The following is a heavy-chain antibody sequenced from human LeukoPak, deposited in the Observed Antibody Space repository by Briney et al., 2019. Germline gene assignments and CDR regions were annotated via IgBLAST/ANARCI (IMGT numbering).Heavy chain of an antibody. D-gene: IGHD4-17*01. CDR3: AKATTVTTYYYYGMDV. CDR1: GFTFSSYA. J-gene: IGHJ6*02. CDR2: ISGSGGST. V-gene: IGHV3-23*01. Sequence: GGSLRLSCAASGFTFSSYAMSWVRQAPGKGLEWVSAISGSGGSTYYADSVKGRFTISRDNSKNTLHLQMNSLRAEDTAVYYCAKATTVTTYYYYGMDVGGQGTTVTVSS.